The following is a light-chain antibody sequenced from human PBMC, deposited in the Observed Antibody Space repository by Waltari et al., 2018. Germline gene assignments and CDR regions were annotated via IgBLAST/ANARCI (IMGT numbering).Light chain of an antibody. V-gene: IGKV1-39*01. J-gene: IGKJ1*01. CDR1: QNIRTH. CDR3: QQSFSSPWT. CDR2: AAS. Sequence: DIQMTQSPSSLSASVGDTVTVPCPASQNIRTHLNWYQQKPATAPKLLIYAASTLPRGVPSRFSGSGSGTDFTLTVTNLQPDDFAIYFCQQSFSSPWTFGQGTRV.